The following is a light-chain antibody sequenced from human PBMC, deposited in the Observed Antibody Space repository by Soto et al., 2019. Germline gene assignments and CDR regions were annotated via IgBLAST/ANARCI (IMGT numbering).Light chain of an antibody. CDR2: EVS. CDR1: NSDIGAYVF. CDR3: SAFTTDSTVR. V-gene: IGLV2-14*01. Sequence: QSALTQPASVSGSPGQSITISCTGTNSDIGAYVFVSWYQQHPGKAPKLIIYEVSNRPSGVSNRFSGSKSGYTASLTISGLQAEDESHYYCSAFTTDSTVRFGRGTKVTVL. J-gene: IGLJ2*01.